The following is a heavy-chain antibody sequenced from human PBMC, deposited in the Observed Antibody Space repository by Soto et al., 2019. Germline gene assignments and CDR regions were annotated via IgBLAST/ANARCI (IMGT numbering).Heavy chain of an antibody. CDR1: GGSVSSGSYY. Sequence: ETLSLTCTVSGGSVSSGSYYWSWIRQPPGKGLEWIGYIYYSGSTNYNPSLKSRVTISVDTSKNQFSLKLSSVTAADTAVYYCARDRGVEYSYGYNYYYGMDVWGQGTTVTVSS. V-gene: IGHV4-61*01. CDR2: IYYSGST. CDR3: ARDRGVEYSYGYNYYYGMDV. D-gene: IGHD5-18*01. J-gene: IGHJ6*02.